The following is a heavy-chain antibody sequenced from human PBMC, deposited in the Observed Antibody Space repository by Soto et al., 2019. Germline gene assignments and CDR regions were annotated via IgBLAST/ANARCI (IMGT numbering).Heavy chain of an antibody. CDR2: AYYSGST. CDR1: GGSISSSRYS. J-gene: IGHJ5*02. Sequence: QLQLQESGPGLVKPSETLSLACTVSGGSISSSRYSWGWIRQPPGKGLEWIGSAYYSGSTYYNPSLKSRVTMSVDTSKNQFALKLSHVTAADNAVHYFAPRQGGSYNWFAPWGQGTLVTVSS. D-gene: IGHD2-15*01. CDR3: APRQGGSYNWFAP. V-gene: IGHV4-39*01.